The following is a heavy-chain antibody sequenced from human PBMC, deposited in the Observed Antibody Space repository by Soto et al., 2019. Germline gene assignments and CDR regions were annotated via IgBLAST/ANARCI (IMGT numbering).Heavy chain of an antibody. Sequence: ASVNVSFKSSGGTFSSYSISWVRQAPGQGLEWMGGIIPIFGTANYAQKFQGRVTITADESTSTAYMELSSLRSEDTAVYYCARDRDIPLWGQGTLVTVSS. D-gene: IGHD2-15*01. CDR2: IIPIFGTA. CDR1: GGTFSSYS. V-gene: IGHV1-69*13. CDR3: ARDRDIPL. J-gene: IGHJ4*02.